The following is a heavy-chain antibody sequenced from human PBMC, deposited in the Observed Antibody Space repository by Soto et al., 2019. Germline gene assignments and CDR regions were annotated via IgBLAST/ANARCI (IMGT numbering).Heavy chain of an antibody. CDR1: GFTFSIFA. CDR3: AREGFMGGRSSPGFHY. D-gene: IGHD2-15*01. Sequence: GGSLRLSCAASGFTFSIFAMGWVRQAPGKGLEWVSTISDSGGSTYYADSVKGRFTISRDNSKNTLYLQMNSLRAEDTAVYYCAREGFMGGRSSPGFHYGGKAPLVPVSS. CDR2: ISDSGGST. V-gene: IGHV3-23*01. J-gene: IGHJ4*02.